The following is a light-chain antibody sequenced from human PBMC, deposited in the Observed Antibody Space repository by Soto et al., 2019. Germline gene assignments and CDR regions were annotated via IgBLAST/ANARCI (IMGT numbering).Light chain of an antibody. Sequence: QSVLTQPRSVSGSPGQSVTISCTGTSSDVGGYDYVSWYQQHPGKAPKLMIYDVNKRPSGVPDRFSGSKSGNTASLTISRLQAEDEADYYCCSYAGRYTLFGGGTKVTVL. V-gene: IGLV2-11*01. CDR3: CSYAGRYTL. CDR1: SSDVGGYDY. CDR2: DVN. J-gene: IGLJ2*01.